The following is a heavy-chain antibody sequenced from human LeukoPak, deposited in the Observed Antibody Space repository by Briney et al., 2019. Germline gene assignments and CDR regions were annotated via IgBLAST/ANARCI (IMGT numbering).Heavy chain of an antibody. CDR3: TRDIGEEISYYYYMDV. V-gene: IGHV3-49*03. Sequence: GGSLRLSCTASGFTFGDYAMSWFRQAPGKGLEWVGFIRSKAYGGTTEYAASVKGRFTISRDDSKSIAYLQMNSLKTEDTAVYYCTRDIGEEISYYYYMDVWGKGTTVTASS. D-gene: IGHD3-10*01. J-gene: IGHJ6*03. CDR1: GFTFGDYA. CDR2: IRSKAYGGTT.